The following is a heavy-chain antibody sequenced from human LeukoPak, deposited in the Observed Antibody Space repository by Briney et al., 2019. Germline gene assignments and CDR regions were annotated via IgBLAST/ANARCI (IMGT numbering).Heavy chain of an antibody. CDR2: ISGSGGST. J-gene: IGHJ3*02. CDR3: AKDPARRHAFDI. Sequence: PGGSLRLSCAASGFTFSSYAMSWVRQAPGKGLEWVSAISGSGGSTYYADSVKGRFTISRDDSKNTLYLQMNSLRAEDTAVYYCAKDPARRHAFDIWGQGTMVAVSS. V-gene: IGHV3-23*01. CDR1: GFTFSSYA.